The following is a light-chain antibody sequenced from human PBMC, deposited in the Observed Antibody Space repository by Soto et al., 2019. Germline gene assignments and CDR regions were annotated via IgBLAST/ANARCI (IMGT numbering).Light chain of an antibody. CDR3: QQSYSTGT. CDR1: QNIDMY. CDR2: SAS. V-gene: IGKV1-39*01. J-gene: IGKJ1*01. Sequence: DIQLTQSPSFLSASVGNRVIITCRARQNIDMYLNWYQQKPGKAPRVLIYSASSLHSGVPSRFSGSGYGTDFTLTIRSLQPEDFATYYCQQSYSTGTFGQGTKV.